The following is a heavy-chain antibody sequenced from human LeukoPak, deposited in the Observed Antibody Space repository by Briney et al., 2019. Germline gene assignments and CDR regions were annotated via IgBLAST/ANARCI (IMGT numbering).Heavy chain of an antibody. CDR2: INHSGST. J-gene: IGHJ4*02. CDR3: ATGSRGWYYKLDY. Sequence: SETLSLTCAVYGGSFSGYYWSWIRQAPGKGLEWIGEINHSGSTNYNPSLKSRVTISVDTSKNQFSLKLSSVTAADTAVCYCATGSRGWYYKLDYWGQGTLVTVSS. D-gene: IGHD6-19*01. V-gene: IGHV4-34*01. CDR1: GGSFSGYY.